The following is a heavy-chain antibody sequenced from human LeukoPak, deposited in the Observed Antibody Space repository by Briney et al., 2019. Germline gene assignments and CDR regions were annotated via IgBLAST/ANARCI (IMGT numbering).Heavy chain of an antibody. CDR2: ISSSSSYI. Sequence: GGSLRLSCAASGFTFSSYSMNWVRQAPGKGLEWVSSISSSSSYIYYADSVKGRFTISRDNAKNSLYLQMNSLRAEDTAVYYCERGGRVGATNDYFDYWGQGTLVTVSS. CDR3: ERGGRVGATNDYFDY. CDR1: GFTFSSYS. V-gene: IGHV3-21*01. J-gene: IGHJ4*02. D-gene: IGHD1-26*01.